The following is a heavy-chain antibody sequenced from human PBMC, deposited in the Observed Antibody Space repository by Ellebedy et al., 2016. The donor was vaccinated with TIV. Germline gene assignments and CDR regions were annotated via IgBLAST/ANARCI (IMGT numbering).Heavy chain of an antibody. D-gene: IGHD4-17*01. V-gene: IGHV1-69*13. CDR2: IIPIFGTA. J-gene: IGHJ6*02. CDR1: GGTFSSYA. Sequence: SVKVSXXASGGTFSSYAISWVRQAPGQGLEWMGGIIPIFGTANYAQKFQGRVTITADESTSTAYMVLSSLRSEDTAVYYCARATTVTTEPGMDVWGQGTTVTVSS. CDR3: ARATTVTTEPGMDV.